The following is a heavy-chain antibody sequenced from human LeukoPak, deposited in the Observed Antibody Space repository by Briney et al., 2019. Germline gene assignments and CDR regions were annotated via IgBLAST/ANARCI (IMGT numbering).Heavy chain of an antibody. CDR3: ARQVGGCSAGSCYVVY. J-gene: IGHJ4*02. Sequence: SETLSLTCTVSAGSLSSSSYYWGWIRQPPGKGLEWIGSIYFSGSTYYNPSLKSRATMSVDTSKNQFSLKLSSVTAADTAVYYCARQVGGCSAGSCYVVYWGQGTLVTVSS. CDR2: IYFSGST. V-gene: IGHV4-39*01. D-gene: IGHD2-15*01. CDR1: AGSLSSSSYY.